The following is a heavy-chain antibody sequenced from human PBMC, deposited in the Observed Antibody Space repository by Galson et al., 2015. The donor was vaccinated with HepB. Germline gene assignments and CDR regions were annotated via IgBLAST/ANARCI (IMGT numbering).Heavy chain of an antibody. V-gene: IGHV7-4-1*02. CDR3: ARRGEKEYCSSNACSVDY. J-gene: IGHJ4*02. CDR2: INTSSGKP. CDR1: GYTFSSYA. Sequence: CKASGYTFSSYAMTWVRQAPGQGLEWMGWINTSSGKPTYAQGFTGQFVFSLDTSVSTAYLQISSLKAEDSAVYYCARRGEKEYCSSNACSVDYWGQGTLVAVSS. D-gene: IGHD2-2*01.